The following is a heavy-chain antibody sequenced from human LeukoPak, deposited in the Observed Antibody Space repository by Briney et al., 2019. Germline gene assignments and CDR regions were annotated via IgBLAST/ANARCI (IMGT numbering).Heavy chain of an antibody. Sequence: ASVKVSCKVSGYTLTELSMHWVRQAPGKGGEWMGGFDPEDGETIYAQKFQGRVTMTEDTSTDTAYMELSSLRSEDTAVYYCATIPSSIAAAGTVVDYWGQGTLVTVSS. CDR2: FDPEDGET. CDR1: GYTLTELS. V-gene: IGHV1-24*01. D-gene: IGHD6-13*01. J-gene: IGHJ4*02. CDR3: ATIPSSIAAAGTVVDY.